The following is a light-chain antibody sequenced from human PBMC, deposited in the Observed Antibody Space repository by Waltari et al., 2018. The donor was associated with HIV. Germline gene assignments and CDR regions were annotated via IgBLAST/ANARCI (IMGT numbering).Light chain of an antibody. CDR3: ASHAGSKDV. J-gene: IGLJ2*01. V-gene: IGLV2-8*01. Sequence: QSALTQPPSASGSPGHSVTISCTGTSSDIGAYNYVAWYQQSPGKAPKLMIYDVTKRPSGFPDRFSGSKSGNTASLTVSGLQAEDEADYYCASHAGSKDVFGGGTKLTVL. CDR1: SSDIGAYNY. CDR2: DVT.